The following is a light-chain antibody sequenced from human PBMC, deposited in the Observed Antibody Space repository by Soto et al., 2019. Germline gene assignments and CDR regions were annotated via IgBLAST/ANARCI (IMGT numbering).Light chain of an antibody. J-gene: IGLJ2*01. Sequence: QSALTQPASVSGSPGQSITISCTGTSSDVGGYNYVSWYQQHPGKAPKLMIYDVSNRPSGVSNRFSGSKSGNTASLTISGLQAADEAAYYCSSYTSSGTLMVFGGGTKLTVL. V-gene: IGLV2-14*01. CDR1: SSDVGGYNY. CDR3: SSYTSSGTLMV. CDR2: DVS.